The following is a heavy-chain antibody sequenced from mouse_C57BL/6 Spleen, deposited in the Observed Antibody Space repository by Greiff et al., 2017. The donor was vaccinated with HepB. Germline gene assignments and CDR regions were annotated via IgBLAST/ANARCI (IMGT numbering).Heavy chain of an antibody. D-gene: IGHD1-1*01. J-gene: IGHJ3*01. CDR3: ARGYGSSYGFFAY. V-gene: IGHV1-50*01. CDR1: GYTFTSYW. Sequence: VQLQQPGAELVKPGASVKLSCKASGYTFTSYWMQWVKQRPGQGLEWIGEIDPSDSYTNYNQKFKGKATLTVDTSSSTAYMQLSSLTSEDSAVYYCARGYGSSYGFFAYWGQGTLVTVSA. CDR2: IDPSDSYT.